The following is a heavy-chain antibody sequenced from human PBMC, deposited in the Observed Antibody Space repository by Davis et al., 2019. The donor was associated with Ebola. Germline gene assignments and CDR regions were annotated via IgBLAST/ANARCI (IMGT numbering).Heavy chain of an antibody. J-gene: IGHJ4*02. CDR1: GYTFTSHD. Sequence: ASVKVSCKASGYTFTSHDLKWVRQATGQGLEWMGWMNPNSGNTGYSQKFQGRVTMTRNTSISTAYMELSSLRSEDTAVYYCARAPYCSGGGCYKGYDYWGQGTLVTVSS. CDR3: ARAPYCSGGGCYKGYDY. CDR2: MNPNSGNT. D-gene: IGHD2-15*01. V-gene: IGHV1-8*01.